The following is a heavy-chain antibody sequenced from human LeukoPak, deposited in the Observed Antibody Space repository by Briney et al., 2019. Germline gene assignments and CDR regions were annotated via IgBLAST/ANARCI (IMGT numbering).Heavy chain of an antibody. CDR1: GGSISSSSYY. CDR3: ARRGQWLVQGAFDI. V-gene: IGHV4-39*01. Sequence: SETLSLTCTVSGGSISSSSYYWGWIRQPPGKGLEWIGSLQYSGSTFYNPSLESRVTISVDTSKNQFSLKLSSVTAADTAVYYCARRGQWLVQGAFDIWGQGTMVTVSS. CDR2: LQYSGST. J-gene: IGHJ3*02. D-gene: IGHD6-19*01.